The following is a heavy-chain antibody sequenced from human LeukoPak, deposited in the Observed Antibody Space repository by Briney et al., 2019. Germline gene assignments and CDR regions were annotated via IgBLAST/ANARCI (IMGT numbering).Heavy chain of an antibody. CDR3: AISYYYDSSGYYDYYYYGMDV. D-gene: IGHD3-22*01. Sequence: ASVKVSCKASSYTFTSDGISWVRQAPGQGLEWMGWISAYNGNTNYAQKLQGRVTMTTDTSTSTAYMELRSLRSDDTAVYYCAISYYYDSSGYYDYYYYGMDVWGQGTTVTVSS. J-gene: IGHJ6*02. CDR1: SYTFTSDG. CDR2: ISAYNGNT. V-gene: IGHV1-18*01.